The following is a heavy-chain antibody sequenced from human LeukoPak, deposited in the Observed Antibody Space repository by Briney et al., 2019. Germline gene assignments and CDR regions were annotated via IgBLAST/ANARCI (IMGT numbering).Heavy chain of an antibody. Sequence: GGSLRLSCAASGFTFSSSGMHWVRQAPGKGLEWVAVIWYDGSDKYSADSVKGRFTISRDNSKSTLYLQMNGLRAEDTAVYYCAKDLGISGWHLDYWGQGTMVTVSS. CDR2: IWYDGSDK. V-gene: IGHV3-33*06. D-gene: IGHD6-19*01. J-gene: IGHJ4*02. CDR3: AKDLGISGWHLDY. CDR1: GFTFSSSG.